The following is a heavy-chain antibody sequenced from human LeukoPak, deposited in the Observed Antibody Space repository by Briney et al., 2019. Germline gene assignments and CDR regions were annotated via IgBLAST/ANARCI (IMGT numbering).Heavy chain of an antibody. J-gene: IGHJ4*02. CDR3: HYYDSSGYYNYFDY. CDR2: ISGSGGST. D-gene: IGHD3-22*01. V-gene: IGHV3-23*01. Sequence: GGSLRLSCAASGFTFSSYAMSWVRQAPGKGLEGVSAISGSGGSTYYEDSVKGGFTISRDNSKNTLYLQMNSLRAKDTAVYYCHYYDSSGYYNYFDYWGQGTLVTVSS. CDR1: GFTFSSYA.